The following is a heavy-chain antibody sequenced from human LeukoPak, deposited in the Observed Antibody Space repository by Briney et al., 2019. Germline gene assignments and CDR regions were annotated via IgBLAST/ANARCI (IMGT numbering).Heavy chain of an antibody. J-gene: IGHJ4*02. CDR3: ARVGGYSSGWPFDY. Sequence: ASVKVSCKVSGYTLTELSMHWVRQAPGKGLEWMGGFDPEDGETIYAQKLQGRVTMTTDTSTSTAYMELRSLRSDDTAVYYCARVGGYSSGWPFDYWGQGTLVTVSS. V-gene: IGHV1-24*01. CDR2: FDPEDGET. CDR1: GYTLTELS. D-gene: IGHD6-19*01.